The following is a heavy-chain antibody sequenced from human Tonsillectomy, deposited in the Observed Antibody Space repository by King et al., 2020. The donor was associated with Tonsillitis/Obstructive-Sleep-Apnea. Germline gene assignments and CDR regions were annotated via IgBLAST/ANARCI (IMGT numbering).Heavy chain of an antibody. CDR2: INPIGHTT. D-gene: IGHD5-24*01. CDR3: ARDGGMATFPIDY. Sequence: QLVQSGAEVKQPGASVKVSCKASGYTFTSYYMHWVRQAPVQGLEWMGIINPIGHTTSYAQKFQGRVTMTTDTSTRTAYMELSSLRSEDTSVYYCARDGGMATFPIDYWGQGTLVTVSS. CDR1: GYTFTSYY. V-gene: IGHV1-46*01. J-gene: IGHJ4*02.